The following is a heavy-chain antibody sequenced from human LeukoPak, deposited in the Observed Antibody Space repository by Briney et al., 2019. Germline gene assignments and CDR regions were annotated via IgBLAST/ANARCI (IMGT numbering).Heavy chain of an antibody. CDR2: IYYSGSI. J-gene: IGHJ4*02. D-gene: IGHD3-3*01. Sequence: PSETLSLTCTVSGGSMSSYYWSWIRQPPGKGLEWIGYIYYSGSINYNPSLKSRVTISVDTSKNQFSLKLSSVTAADTAVYYCARRSPLRFLDYWGRGTLVTVPS. CDR1: GGSMSSYY. V-gene: IGHV4-59*08. CDR3: ARRSPLRFLDY.